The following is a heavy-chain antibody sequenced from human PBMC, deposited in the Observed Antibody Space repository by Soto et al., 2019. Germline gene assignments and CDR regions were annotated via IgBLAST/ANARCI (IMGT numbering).Heavy chain of an antibody. CDR3: AMLYCSSTSCSHWFDP. J-gene: IGHJ5*02. V-gene: IGHV1-18*01. CDR2: ISAYSGNT. D-gene: IGHD2-2*01. CDR1: GYTFTSYG. Sequence: ASVKVSCKASGYTFTSYGISWVRQAPGQGLEWMGWISAYSGNTNYAQKLQGRVTMTTDTSTSTAYMELRSLRSDDTAVYYCAMLYCSSTSCSHWFDPWGQGTRVTVSS.